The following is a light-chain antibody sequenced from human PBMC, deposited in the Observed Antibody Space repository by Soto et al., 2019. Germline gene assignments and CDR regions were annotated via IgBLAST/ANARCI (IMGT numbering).Light chain of an antibody. CDR1: QSISTF. Sequence: DIQMTQSPSPLSAFVGCRVTISCRTSQSISTFLSWYQQKPGKAPKLLIYTTSSLQSGVSSRFSGTGFGTDFTLTISSLQPEDFATYYCQQSYSTPYTFGQGTKVDIK. CDR3: QQSYSTPYT. V-gene: IGKV1-39*01. J-gene: IGKJ2*01. CDR2: TTS.